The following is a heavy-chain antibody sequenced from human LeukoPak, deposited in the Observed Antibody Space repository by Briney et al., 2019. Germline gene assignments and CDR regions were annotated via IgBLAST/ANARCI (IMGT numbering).Heavy chain of an antibody. Sequence: SETLSLTCAVYGGSFSGYYWSWIRQPPGKGLEWIGEINHSGSTNYNPSLKSRVTISVDTSKNQFSLKLSSATAADTAVYYCARSSPWDNWFDPWGQGTLVTVSS. CDR2: INHSGST. V-gene: IGHV4-34*01. CDR3: ARSSPWDNWFDP. CDR1: GGSFSGYY. D-gene: IGHD1-26*01. J-gene: IGHJ5*02.